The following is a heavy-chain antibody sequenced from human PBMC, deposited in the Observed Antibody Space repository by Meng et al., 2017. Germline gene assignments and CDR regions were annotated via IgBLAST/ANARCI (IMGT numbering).Heavy chain of an antibody. D-gene: IGHD1-26*01. CDR2: ISYDGSTK. CDR3: ARDLSNFKWELLSPLDY. CDR1: GFTFSSYA. V-gene: IGHV3-30*04. Sequence: GESLKISCAASGFTFSSYAMHWVRQAPGKGLEWVAVISYDGSTKYYADSVKGRFTISRDNSKNTLYLQMNSLRAEDTAGYDCARDLSNFKWELLSPLDYWGQGTLVTVSS. J-gene: IGHJ4*02.